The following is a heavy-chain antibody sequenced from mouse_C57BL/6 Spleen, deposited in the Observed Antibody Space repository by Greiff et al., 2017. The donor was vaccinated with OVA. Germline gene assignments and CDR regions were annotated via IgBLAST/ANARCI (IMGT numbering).Heavy chain of an antibody. CDR1: GFTFTDYY. CDR3: ARHRSYYDYDAMDY. J-gene: IGHJ4*01. Sequence: EVKLMESGGGLVQPGGSLSLSCAASGFTFTDYYMSWVRQPPGKALEWLGFIRNKANGYTTEYSASVKGRFTISRDNSQSILYLQMNALRAEDSATYYCARHRSYYDYDAMDYWGQGTSVTVSS. CDR2: IRNKANGYTT. V-gene: IGHV7-3*01. D-gene: IGHD2-1*01.